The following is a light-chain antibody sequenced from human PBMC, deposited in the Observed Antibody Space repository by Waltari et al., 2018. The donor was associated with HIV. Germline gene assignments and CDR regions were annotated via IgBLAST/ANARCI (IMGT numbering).Light chain of an antibody. CDR3: CSYTTSSTVV. CDR2: EVS. V-gene: IGLV2-14*01. Sequence: QSALTQPASVSGSPGQSITISCTGTSSDVGGYNYVSWYQQHPGKAPKVMIYEVSHRPSGVSNRVSGSKSGNTASLTISGLQAEDEADYYCCSYTTSSTVVFGGGTKLTVL. J-gene: IGLJ2*01. CDR1: SSDVGGYNY.